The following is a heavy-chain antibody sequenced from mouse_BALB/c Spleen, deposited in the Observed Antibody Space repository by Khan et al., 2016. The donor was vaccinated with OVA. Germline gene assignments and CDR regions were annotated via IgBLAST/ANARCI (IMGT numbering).Heavy chain of an antibody. D-gene: IGHD1-1*01. CDR2: INPSTAYT. Sequence: VQLQQSGAELAKPGASVKMSCKASGYTFINYWILWVKQRPGQGLEWIGYINPSTAYTEYNQNFKDQATLTADKSSRTAYMQLSSLTSEDSAFYYCARRGLRWDFDYWGQGTTLTVSS. V-gene: IGHV1-7*01. CDR1: GYTFINYW. J-gene: IGHJ2*01. CDR3: ARRGLRWDFDY.